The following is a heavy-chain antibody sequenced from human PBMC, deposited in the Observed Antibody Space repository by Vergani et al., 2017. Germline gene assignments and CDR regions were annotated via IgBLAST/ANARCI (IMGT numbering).Heavy chain of an antibody. CDR2: IDWDDDK. J-gene: IGHJ4*02. CDR1: GFSLSTSGMR. CDR3: ARASNWGSTGFDY. D-gene: IGHD7-27*01. V-gene: IGHV2-70*04. Sequence: QVTLKESGPALVKPTQTLTLTCTFSGFSLSTSGMRVSWIRQPPGKALEWLARIDWDDDKFYSTSLKTRLTISKDTSKNQVVLTMTNMDPVDTATYYCARASNWGSTGFDYWGQGTLVTVSS.